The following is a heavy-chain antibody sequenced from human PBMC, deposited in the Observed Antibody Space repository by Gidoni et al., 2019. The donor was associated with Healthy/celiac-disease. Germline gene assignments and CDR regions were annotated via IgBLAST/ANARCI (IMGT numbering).Heavy chain of an antibody. V-gene: IGHV3-9*01. CDR3: AKAGIIAAAGTNYYYYYYGMDV. CDR2: ISWNSGSI. J-gene: IGHJ6*02. CDR1: GFTFDDYA. Sequence: EVQLVESGGDLVQPGRSLRLSCAASGFTFDDYAMHWVRQAPGKGLEWVSVISWNSGSIGYADSVKGRFTISRDNAKNSLYLQMNSLRAEDTALYYCAKAGIIAAAGTNYYYYYYGMDVWGQGTTVTVSS. D-gene: IGHD6-13*01.